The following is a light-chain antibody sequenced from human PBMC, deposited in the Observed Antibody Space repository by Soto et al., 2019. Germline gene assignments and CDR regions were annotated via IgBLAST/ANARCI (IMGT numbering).Light chain of an antibody. CDR1: QSISNH. CDR2: EAS. CDR3: QQYDNLPFT. J-gene: IGKJ3*01. V-gene: IGKV1-39*01. Sequence: DIQMTQSPSSLSASVGDRVTITCRTSQSISNHLHWYQQTPGKAPNLMIYEASTLQSGVPSRFSGSGSGTDFTLTIRSLQPEDFATYYCQQYDNLPFTFGPGTKVDIK.